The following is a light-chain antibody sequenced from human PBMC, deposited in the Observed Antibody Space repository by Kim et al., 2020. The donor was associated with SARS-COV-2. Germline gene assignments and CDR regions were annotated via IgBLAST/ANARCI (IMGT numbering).Light chain of an antibody. CDR3: QVWDSSSDHHYV. Sequence: PGKTARITCGGNNIGSKRVHWYQEKPGKAPVLVIYYDSDRPSGIPERFSGSNSGNTATLTISRVEAGDEADYYCQVWDSSSDHHYVFGTGTKVTVL. J-gene: IGLJ1*01. CDR2: YDS. CDR1: NIGSKR. V-gene: IGLV3-21*04.